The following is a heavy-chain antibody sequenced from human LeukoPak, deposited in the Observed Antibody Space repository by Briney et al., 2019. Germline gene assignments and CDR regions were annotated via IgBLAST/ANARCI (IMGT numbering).Heavy chain of an antibody. CDR2: IYYSGST. D-gene: IGHD3-10*01. CDR1: GGSISSSSYY. V-gene: IGHV4-39*01. Sequence: PSETLSLTCAVSGGSISSSSYYWGWIRQPRGKGLGWIGSIYYSGSTYYNPSLKSRVTISVDTSKNQFSLKLSSVTAAATAVYYCARWEVRLNAFEMWGQGTMVTVSS. CDR3: ARWEVRLNAFEM. J-gene: IGHJ3*02.